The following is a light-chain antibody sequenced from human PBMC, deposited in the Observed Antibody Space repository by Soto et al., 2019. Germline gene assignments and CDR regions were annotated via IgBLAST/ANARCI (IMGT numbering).Light chain of an antibody. Sequence: EIVLTQSPGTLSLSPGERATLSCRASQSVSSSYLAWYQQKPGQAPRLLIYGASSRATGIPDRFSGSGSGTDFTLTISRLEPEDSAVYYCQQYGSSPYTFGQGTKLETK. CDR3: QQYGSSPYT. V-gene: IGKV3-20*01. CDR1: QSVSSSY. J-gene: IGKJ2*01. CDR2: GAS.